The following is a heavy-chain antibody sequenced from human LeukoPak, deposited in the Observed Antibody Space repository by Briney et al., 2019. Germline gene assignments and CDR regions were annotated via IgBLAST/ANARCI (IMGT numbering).Heavy chain of an antibody. Sequence: SETLSLTCAVYGGSFSGYYWSWNRQPPGKGLEWIGEISHSGSTNYNPSLKSRVTISVDTSKNQFSLKLSSVTAADTAVYYCARVTLLPSTIKNNWFDPWGQGTLVTVSS. CDR3: ARVTLLPSTIKNNWFDP. CDR1: GGSFSGYY. J-gene: IGHJ5*02. CDR2: ISHSGST. V-gene: IGHV4-34*01. D-gene: IGHD2-2*01.